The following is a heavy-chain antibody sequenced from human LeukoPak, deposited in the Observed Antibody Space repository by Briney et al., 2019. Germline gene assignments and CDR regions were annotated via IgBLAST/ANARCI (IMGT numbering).Heavy chain of an antibody. Sequence: PGGSLRLSCAASGFTFSSYAMSWVRQAPGKGLEWVSXXXXSGDSTYFAASVKGRFTISRDNSKSTLYLQMNSLRAEDTAVYYXXKXRPYCSXGXCXXNFDYWGQGALVTVSS. J-gene: IGHJ4*02. CDR3: XKXRPYCSXGXCXXNFDY. D-gene: IGHD2-15*01. V-gene: IGHV3-23*01. CDR2: XXXSGDST. CDR1: GFTFSSYA.